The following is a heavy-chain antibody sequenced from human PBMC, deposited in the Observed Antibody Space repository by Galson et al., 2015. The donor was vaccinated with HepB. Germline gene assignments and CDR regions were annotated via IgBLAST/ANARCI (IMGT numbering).Heavy chain of an antibody. CDR1: GFTVRSNY. V-gene: IGHV3-53*01. J-gene: IGHJ4*02. D-gene: IGHD6-19*01. Sequence: SLRLSCAASGFTVRSNYMSWVRQAPGKGLEWVSVIYSGGSTYYADSVKGRFTISRDNSKNTLYLQMNSLRAEDTAVYYCARVVRGSSGWYYFDYLGQGTLVTVSS. CDR3: ARVVRGSSGWYYFDY. CDR2: IYSGGST.